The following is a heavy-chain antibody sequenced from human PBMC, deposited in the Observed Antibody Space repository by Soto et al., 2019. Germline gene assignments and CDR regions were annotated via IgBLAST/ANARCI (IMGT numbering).Heavy chain of an antibody. Sequence: PGGSLRLSCAASGFTFSSYAMHWVRQAPGKGLEWVAVISYDGSNKYYADSVKGRFTISRDNSKNTLYLQMNSLRAEDTAVYYCARGNAAYSSGWYPLHYYYGMDVWGQGTTVTVSS. J-gene: IGHJ6*02. CDR3: ARGNAAYSSGWYPLHYYYGMDV. D-gene: IGHD6-19*01. CDR1: GFTFSSYA. CDR2: ISYDGSNK. V-gene: IGHV3-30-3*01.